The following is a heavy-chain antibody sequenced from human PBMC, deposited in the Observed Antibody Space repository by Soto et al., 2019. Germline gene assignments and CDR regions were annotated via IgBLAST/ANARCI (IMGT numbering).Heavy chain of an antibody. CDR3: ARLEVTSADSFDV. J-gene: IGHJ3*01. D-gene: IGHD2-21*02. V-gene: IGHV4-34*01. Sequence: WTWIRQTPGKGLEWIVEINHSGSTDYHPSLKSRVTISVDTSKNQFSLNLSSVSAADTAVYFCARLEVTSADSFDVWGPGTMVTVSS. CDR2: INHSGST.